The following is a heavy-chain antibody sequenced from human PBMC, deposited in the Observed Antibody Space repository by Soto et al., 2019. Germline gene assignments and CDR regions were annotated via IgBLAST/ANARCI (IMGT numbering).Heavy chain of an antibody. V-gene: IGHV1-18*01. Sequence: QVQLVQSGAEVKKPGASVKVSCKASGYTFTSYGISWVRQAPGPGLEWMGWIIAYNGNTKYAQKLQGRVTMTTDTSTSTADMEVSSLRSDDTAVYYCARDRAVGLVDYWGQGTLGTVAS. J-gene: IGHJ4*02. D-gene: IGHD6-19*01. CDR1: GYTFTSYG. CDR3: ARDRAVGLVDY. CDR2: IIAYNGNT.